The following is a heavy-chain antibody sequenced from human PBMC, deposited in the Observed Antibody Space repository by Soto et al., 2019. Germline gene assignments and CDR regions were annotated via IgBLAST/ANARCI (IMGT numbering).Heavy chain of an antibody. D-gene: IGHD3-22*01. CDR3: AVGGNYYDSSGYDY. CDR2: IIPIFGTA. Sequence: GASVKVSCKASGGTFSSYAISWVRQAPGQGLEWMGGIIPIFGTANYAQKFQGRVTITADKSTSTAYMELSSLRSEDTAVYYCAVGGNYYDSSGYDYWGQVPLVTVST. CDR1: GGTFSSYA. J-gene: IGHJ4*02. V-gene: IGHV1-69*06.